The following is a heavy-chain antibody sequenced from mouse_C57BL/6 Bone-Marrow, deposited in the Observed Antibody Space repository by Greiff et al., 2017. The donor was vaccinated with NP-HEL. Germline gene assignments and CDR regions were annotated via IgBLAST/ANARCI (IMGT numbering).Heavy chain of an antibody. Sequence: VQLKESGPELVKPGASVKMSCKASGYTFTDYNMHWVKQSHGKSLEWIGYINPNNGGTSYNQKFKGKATLTVNKSSSTAYMELRSLTSEDSAVFSGARRANSNYSYGYFEVWGTGTTVTVSS. D-gene: IGHD2-5*01. CDR3: ARRANSNYSYGYFEV. CDR1: GYTFTDYN. J-gene: IGHJ1*03. V-gene: IGHV1-22*01. CDR2: INPNNGGT.